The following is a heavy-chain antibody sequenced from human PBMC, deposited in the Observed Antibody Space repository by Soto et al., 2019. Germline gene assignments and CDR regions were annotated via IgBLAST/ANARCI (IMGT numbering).Heavy chain of an antibody. CDR2: ISRSGTNA. J-gene: IGHJ6*02. CDR1: GFTFSNYA. V-gene: IGHV3-23*01. D-gene: IGHD3-10*01. CDR3: ARGVALQCFGGSQTVSNYCGMDV. Sequence: EVQLLESGGDLEQPGGSLRLSCTGSGFTFSNYAMNWVRQAPGKGLEWVSSISRSGTNAYYADSVKGRFTISRDNSKDMLFLQVNSLRAEDTAIYYCARGVALQCFGGSQTVSNYCGMDVWGQGTTVTVSS.